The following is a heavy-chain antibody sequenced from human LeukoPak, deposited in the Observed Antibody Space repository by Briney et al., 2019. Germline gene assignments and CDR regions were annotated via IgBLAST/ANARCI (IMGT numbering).Heavy chain of an antibody. CDR2: ISSSGSTI. V-gene: IGHV3-48*03. D-gene: IGHD3-10*02. CDR3: AELGITMNGGV. J-gene: IGHJ6*04. CDR1: GFTFSSYE. Sequence: GRSLRLSCAASGFTFSSYEMNWVRQAPGKGLEWVSYISSSGSTIYYADSVKGRFTISRDNAKNSLYLQMNSVRAEDTAVYYCAELGITMNGGVWGKGTTVTISS.